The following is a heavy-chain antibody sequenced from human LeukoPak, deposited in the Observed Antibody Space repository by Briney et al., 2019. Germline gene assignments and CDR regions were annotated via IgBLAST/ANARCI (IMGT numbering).Heavy chain of an antibody. CDR3: ASGVREKFL. J-gene: IGHJ4*01. CDR2: ISSSSSTI. D-gene: IGHD3-10*01. Sequence: GGSLRLSCAASGFTFSSYSMNWVRQAPGKGLEWVSYISSSSSTIYYADSVKGRFTISRDNAKNSLYLQMNSLRAEDTAVYYCASGVREKFLWGQEPWSPSPQ. V-gene: IGHV3-48*01. CDR1: GFTFSSYS.